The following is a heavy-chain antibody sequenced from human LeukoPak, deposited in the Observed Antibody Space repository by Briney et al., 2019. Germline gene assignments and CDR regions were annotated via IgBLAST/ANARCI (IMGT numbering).Heavy chain of an antibody. D-gene: IGHD3-3*01. V-gene: IGHV3-23*01. CDR1: GFTFSSYA. CDR3: AKGCRHYDFWSGYYPTDLFYFDY. J-gene: IGHJ4*02. Sequence: GGSLRLSCADSGFTFSSYAMSWVRQAPGKGLEWVSAISGSGGSTYYADSVKGRFTISRDNSKNTLYLQMNSLRAEDTAVYYCAKGCRHYDFWSGYYPTDLFYFDYWGQGTLVTVSS. CDR2: ISGSGGST.